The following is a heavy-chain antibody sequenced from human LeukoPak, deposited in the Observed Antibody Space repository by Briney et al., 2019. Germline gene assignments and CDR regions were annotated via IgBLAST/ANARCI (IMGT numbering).Heavy chain of an antibody. Sequence: PGGSLRLSCAASGFTFSSYSMNWVRQAPGKGLEWDSSISSSSSYIYYADSVKGRFTISRGNAKNSLYLQMNSLRAEDTAVYYCARETITMVRGVSATSFDYWGQGTLVTVSS. J-gene: IGHJ4*02. CDR3: ARETITMVRGVSATSFDY. V-gene: IGHV3-21*01. CDR2: ISSSSSYI. D-gene: IGHD3-10*01. CDR1: GFTFSSYS.